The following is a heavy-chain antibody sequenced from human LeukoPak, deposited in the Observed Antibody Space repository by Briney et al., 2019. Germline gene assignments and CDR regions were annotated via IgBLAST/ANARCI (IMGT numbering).Heavy chain of an antibody. CDR2: ISSSGSTI. Sequence: PGGSLRLSCVASGFSFSSYEINWVRQAPGRGLEWVSYISSSGSTIYYADSVKGRFTISRDNAKNSLYLQMNSLRPEDTAVYYCARFGYNDFDYWGQGTLVIVS. CDR1: GFSFSSYE. J-gene: IGHJ4*02. CDR3: ARFGYNDFDY. V-gene: IGHV3-48*03. D-gene: IGHD5-24*01.